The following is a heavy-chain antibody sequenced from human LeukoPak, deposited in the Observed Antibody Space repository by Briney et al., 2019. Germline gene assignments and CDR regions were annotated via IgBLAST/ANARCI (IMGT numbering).Heavy chain of an antibody. CDR3: ARGQINNFWSGYSPGNNWFDP. Sequence: ASVTVSCTASGYTFTSYDINWVRQATGQGLEWMGWMNPNSGNTGYAQKFQGRVTMTRNTSISTAYMELSSLRSEDTAVYYCARGQINNFWSGYSPGNNWFDPWGQGTLVTVSS. D-gene: IGHD3-3*01. J-gene: IGHJ5*02. CDR1: GYTFTSYD. CDR2: MNPNSGNT. V-gene: IGHV1-8*01.